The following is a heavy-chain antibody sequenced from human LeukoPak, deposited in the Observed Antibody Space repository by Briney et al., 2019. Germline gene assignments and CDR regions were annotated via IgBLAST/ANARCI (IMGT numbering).Heavy chain of an antibody. D-gene: IGHD3-10*02. Sequence: PGGSLRLSCAASGFTFRSYSMNWVRQAPGKGLEWVSSISSSSGYIYYADSVKGRFTISRDNAKNSLYLQMNSLRAEDTAVYYCAELGITMIGGVWGKGTTVTISS. CDR2: ISSSSGYI. CDR1: GFTFRSYS. CDR3: AELGITMIGGV. V-gene: IGHV3-21*01. J-gene: IGHJ6*04.